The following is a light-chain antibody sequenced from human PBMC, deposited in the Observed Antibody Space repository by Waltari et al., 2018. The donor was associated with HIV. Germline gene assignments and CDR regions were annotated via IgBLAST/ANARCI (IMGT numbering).Light chain of an antibody. V-gene: IGLV2-18*02. CDR1: NSDIGGYDR. CDR3: SSYSATNTVV. Sequence: QSALTQPPSVSGSPGQSVTISCAGTNSDIGGYDRVSWYQQPPGTAPKLLIYEVTNRPAAAPGRFSASKSGTTASLTISGLQAGDEGDYYCSSYSATNTVVFGGGTKLTVL. CDR2: EVT. J-gene: IGLJ2*01.